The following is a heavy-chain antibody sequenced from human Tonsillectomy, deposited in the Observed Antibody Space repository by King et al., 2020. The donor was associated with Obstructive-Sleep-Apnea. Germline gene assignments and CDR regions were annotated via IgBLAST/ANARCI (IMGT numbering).Heavy chain of an antibody. Sequence: VQLVESGGGLVQPGESLRLSYAVAGLTYSNHWMSWVRQAPGKGLEWVAKIKEDGSDKYYVDSVKGRFTISRDNAKNSLYLQMNSLRVEDTAMYYCVRGGYTYDYWGQGTLVIVSS. CDR2: IKEDGSDK. V-gene: IGHV3-7*01. CDR3: VRGGYTYDY. CDR1: GLTYSNHW. J-gene: IGHJ4*02. D-gene: IGHD5-18*01.